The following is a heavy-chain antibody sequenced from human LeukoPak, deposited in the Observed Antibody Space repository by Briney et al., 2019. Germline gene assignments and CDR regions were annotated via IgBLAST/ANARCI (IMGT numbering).Heavy chain of an antibody. CDR2: ISGSGGST. V-gene: IGHV3-23*01. CDR1: GFTFSSYA. D-gene: IGHD3-22*01. Sequence: PGGSLRLSCAASGFTFSSYAMSWVRQAPGKGLEWVSAISGSGGSTYYADSVKGRFTISSDNSKNTLYLQMNSLRAEDTAVYYCAKDPKITMIVTGAFDYWGQGTLVTVSS. CDR3: AKDPKITMIVTGAFDY. J-gene: IGHJ4*02.